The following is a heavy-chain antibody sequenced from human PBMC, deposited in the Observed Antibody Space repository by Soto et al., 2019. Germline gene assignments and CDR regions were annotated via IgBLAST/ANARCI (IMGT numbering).Heavy chain of an antibody. CDR2: IIPIFGTA. CDR1: GGTFSSYA. D-gene: IGHD3-9*01. Sequence: QVQLVQSGAEVKKPGSSVKVSCKASGGTFSSYAISWVRQAPGQGLEWMGGIIPIFGTANYAQKFQGRVTITEDDSTSTAYLALTSLRYEDTVVSYCARRDVLGDNDVLPGFWFDHWGKGNLFTVSA. J-gene: IGHJ5*02. V-gene: IGHV1-69*12. CDR3: ARRDVLGDNDVLPGFWFDH.